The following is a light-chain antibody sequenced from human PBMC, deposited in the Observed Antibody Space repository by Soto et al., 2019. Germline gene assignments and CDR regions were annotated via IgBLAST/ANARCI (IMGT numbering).Light chain of an antibody. CDR3: GSHAGSSMI. V-gene: IGLV2-8*01. CDR1: SSDVGRYDY. Sequence: QSALTQPPSASGSPGQSVTISCTGTSSDVGRYDYVSWFQQRPGNAPDHIIYDVTKRSSGVPDRFSGSKSGNTASLTVSGLQAEDEADYYCGSHAGSSMIFGGATKLTVL. CDR2: DVT. J-gene: IGLJ2*01.